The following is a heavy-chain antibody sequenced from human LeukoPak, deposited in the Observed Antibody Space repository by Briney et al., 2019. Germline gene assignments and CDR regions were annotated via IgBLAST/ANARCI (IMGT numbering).Heavy chain of an antibody. Sequence: KPSETLSLTCAVYGGSFSGYYWSWIRQPPGKGLEWIGEINHSGSTNYNPSLKSRVTISVDTSKNQFSLKLSSVTAADTAVYYCGRGRRQWLPQTAFDIWGQGTMVTVSS. D-gene: IGHD6-19*01. CDR1: GGSFSGYY. J-gene: IGHJ3*02. CDR2: INHSGST. CDR3: GRGRRQWLPQTAFDI. V-gene: IGHV4-34*01.